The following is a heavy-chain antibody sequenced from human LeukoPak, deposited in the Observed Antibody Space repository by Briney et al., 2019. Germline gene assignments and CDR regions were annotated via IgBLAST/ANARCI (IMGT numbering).Heavy chain of an antibody. V-gene: IGHV4-59*12. CDR3: ARSIRGYSSGWYYFDY. Sequence: KPSETLSLTCTVSGGSISSYYWSWIRQPPGKGLEWIAYIYNSGTTNYNPSLKSRVTISVDKSKNQFSVKLSSVTAADTAVYYCARSIRGYSSGWYYFDYWGQGTLITVSS. CDR1: GGSISSYY. CDR2: IYNSGTT. D-gene: IGHD6-19*01. J-gene: IGHJ4*02.